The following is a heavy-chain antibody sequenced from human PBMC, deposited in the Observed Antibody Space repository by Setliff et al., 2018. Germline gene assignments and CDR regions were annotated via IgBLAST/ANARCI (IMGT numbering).Heavy chain of an antibody. J-gene: IGHJ4*02. CDR1: GGSFSGYY. CDR2: INHSGST. V-gene: IGHV4-34*01. D-gene: IGHD6-13*01. Sequence: PSETLSLTCAVYGGSFSGYYWSWVRQPPGKGLEWIGEINHSGSTNYNPSLKSRVTISVDKSKNQFSLKLSSVTAADTAVYYCARGHKQLGLDYWGQGTLVTVSS. CDR3: ARGHKQLGLDY.